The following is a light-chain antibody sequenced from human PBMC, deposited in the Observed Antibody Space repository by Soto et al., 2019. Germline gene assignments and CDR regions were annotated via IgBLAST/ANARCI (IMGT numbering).Light chain of an antibody. J-gene: IGKJ1*01. CDR3: QQYNSYSCT. Sequence: DIQMTQSPSTLSASVRDRVTNTCRASQSISSWLAWYQQKPGKAPKLLIYDASSLESGVPSRFSGSGSGTEFTLTIISLHPDDFATYYCQQYNSYSCTFGQGTKVEIK. CDR1: QSISSW. CDR2: DAS. V-gene: IGKV1-5*01.